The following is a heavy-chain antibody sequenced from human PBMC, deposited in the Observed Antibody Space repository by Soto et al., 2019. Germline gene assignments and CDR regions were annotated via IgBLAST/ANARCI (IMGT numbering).Heavy chain of an antibody. J-gene: IGHJ4*02. D-gene: IGHD1-26*01. CDR2: ISANNGNT. CDR3: ARDRGSYALDY. V-gene: IGHV1-18*01. CDR1: GYTFTNYG. Sequence: AASVKVSCKASGYTFTNYGISWVRQAPGQGLEWMGWISANNGNTNYEQKLQGRVTMTTDTSTSTAYMELRSLRSDDTAVYYCARDRGSYALDYWGQGTLVTVSS.